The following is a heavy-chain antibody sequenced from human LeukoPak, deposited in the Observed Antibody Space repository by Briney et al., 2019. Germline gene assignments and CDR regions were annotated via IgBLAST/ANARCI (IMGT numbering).Heavy chain of an antibody. J-gene: IGHJ4*02. CDR2: TYYRSKWHN. Sequence: SQTLSLTCAISGDSVSNKNTAWNWIRQSPSRGLEWLGRTYYRSKWHNTYAASVKSRITINPDTSKNQFSLKLSSVTAADTAVYYCARGHFGIAAAAGHDYWGQGTLVTVSS. V-gene: IGHV6-1*01. CDR3: ARGHFGIAAAAGHDY. CDR1: GDSVSNKNTA. D-gene: IGHD6-13*01.